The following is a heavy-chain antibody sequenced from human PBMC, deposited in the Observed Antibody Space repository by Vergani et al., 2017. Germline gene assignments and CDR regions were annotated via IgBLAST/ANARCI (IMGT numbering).Heavy chain of an antibody. V-gene: IGHV1-2*02. CDR2: INPNSGGT. D-gene: IGHD3-22*01. CDR1: GYTFTSYG. CDR3: ARGDYYDSSGYSGFDD. J-gene: IGHJ4*02. Sequence: QVQLVQSGAEVKKPGASVKVSCKASGYTFTSYGISWVRQAPGQGLEWMGWINPNSGGTNYAQKFQGRVTMTRDTSISTAYMELSRLRSDDTAVYYCARGDYYDSSGYSGFDDWGQGTLVTVSS.